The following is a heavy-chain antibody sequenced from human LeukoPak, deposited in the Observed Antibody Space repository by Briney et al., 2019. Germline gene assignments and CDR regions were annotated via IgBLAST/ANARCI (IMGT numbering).Heavy chain of an antibody. Sequence: ASVKVSCKASGGIFSSYAISWVRQAPGQGLEWMGRIIPILGIANYAQKFQGRVTITADKSTSTAYMDLSSLRSEDTAGYYCARGAVDYGDKAGAFDIWGQGTMVTVS. CDR3: ARGAVDYGDKAGAFDI. J-gene: IGHJ3*02. D-gene: IGHD4/OR15-4a*01. CDR1: GGIFSSYA. V-gene: IGHV1-69*04. CDR2: IIPILGIA.